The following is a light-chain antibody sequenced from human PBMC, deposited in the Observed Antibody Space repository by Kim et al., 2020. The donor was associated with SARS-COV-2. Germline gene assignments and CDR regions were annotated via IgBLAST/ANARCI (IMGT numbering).Light chain of an antibody. CDR2: AAS. CDR3: QKNDTAPWT. J-gene: IGKJ1*01. V-gene: IGKV1-27*01. CDR1: KGIDNY. Sequence: ASVGDGVTITCRESKGIDNYFAWYQQKPGEAPKLLIYAASTLQFGVSTRFSGSGSGAEFTLTISDLQPEDVATYYCQKNDTAPWTFGHGTKVDIK.